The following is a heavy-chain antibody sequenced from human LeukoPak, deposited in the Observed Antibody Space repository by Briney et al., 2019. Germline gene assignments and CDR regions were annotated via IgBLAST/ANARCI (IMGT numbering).Heavy chain of an antibody. CDR2: ISAYSGNT. V-gene: IGHV1-18*01. J-gene: IGHJ4*02. CDR1: GYTFTSYG. D-gene: IGHD5-24*01. CDR3: GLGRGYNLDY. Sequence: GASVKVSCKASGYTFTSYGISWVRQAPGQGLEWMGWISAYSGNTNYIQKFQGRVTMTTDTSTSTAYMELRSLRSDDTAVYYCGLGRGYNLDYWGQGTLVTVSS.